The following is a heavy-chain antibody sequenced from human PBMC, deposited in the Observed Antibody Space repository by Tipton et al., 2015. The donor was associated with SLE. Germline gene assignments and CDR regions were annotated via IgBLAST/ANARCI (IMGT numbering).Heavy chain of an antibody. J-gene: IGHJ4*02. CDR3: ARDYGDYGVGFDY. D-gene: IGHD4-17*01. CDR1: GFTFSSVG. Sequence: SLRLSCAASGFTFSSVGMSWVRQAPGKGLEWVSSIRNGDNYTSYADSVKGRFTISRDNFKNMVFLQMNSLRDDDTAIYYCARDYGDYGVGFDYWGQGILVTVSS. V-gene: IGHV3-23*03. CDR2: IRNGDNYT.